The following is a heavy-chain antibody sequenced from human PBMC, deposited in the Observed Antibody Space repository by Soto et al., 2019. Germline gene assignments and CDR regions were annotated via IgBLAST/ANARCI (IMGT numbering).Heavy chain of an antibody. V-gene: IGHV4-31*03. CDR3: ARVEGSSYYFRHDC. CDR2: ISYSGSS. Sequence: PSEALSLTCTVSGGSINRGSYPGSWIRQHPGKGLEWIGNISYSGSSYYHPSLKSRATISIDTSKDQLSLRLGSVTAADTAVYYCARVEGSSYYFRHDCWGRGTLVTVSS. J-gene: IGHJ4*02. CDR1: GGSINRGSYP. D-gene: IGHD1-26*01.